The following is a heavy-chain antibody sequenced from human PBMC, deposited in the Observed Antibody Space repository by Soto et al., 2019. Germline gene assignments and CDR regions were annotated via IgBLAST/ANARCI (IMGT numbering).Heavy chain of an antibody. D-gene: IGHD3-22*01. CDR2: IKQDGSEK. Sequence: PGGSLRLSCAASGFTFSSYWMSWVRQAPGKGLEWVANIKQDGSEKYYVDFVKGRFTISRDNAKNSLYLQMNSLGAEDTAVYYCARDFDSSGYYGPVGAFDIWGQGTMVTVSS. V-gene: IGHV3-7*01. CDR3: ARDFDSSGYYGPVGAFDI. CDR1: GFTFSSYW. J-gene: IGHJ3*02.